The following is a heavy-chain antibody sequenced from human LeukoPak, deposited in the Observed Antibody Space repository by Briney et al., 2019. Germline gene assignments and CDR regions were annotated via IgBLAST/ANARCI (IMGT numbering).Heavy chain of an antibody. CDR1: GFTFSSYS. CDR3: ARVGESYYGGRIFDY. CDR2: IYYSGST. D-gene: IGHD3-10*01. J-gene: IGHJ4*02. Sequence: GSLRLSCAASGFTFSSYSMNWVRQPPGKGLEWIGSIYYSGSTYYNPSLKSRVTISVDTSKNQFSLKLSSVTAADTAVYYCARVGESYYGGRIFDYWSPGTLVTVS. V-gene: IGHV4-39*07.